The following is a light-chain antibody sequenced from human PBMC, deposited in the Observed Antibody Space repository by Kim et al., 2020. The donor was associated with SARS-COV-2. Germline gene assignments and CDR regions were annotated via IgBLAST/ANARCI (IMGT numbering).Light chain of an antibody. CDR2: GAS. CDR3: QQYHDWPPEYT. V-gene: IGKV3-15*01. CDR1: QSISNN. Sequence: SPGERGPLSCRASQSISNNLAWHQQTPGQAPRLLINGASTRATGIPAMCSGSRSGTEFTLTISGLQSADFAVYYCQQYHDWPPEYTFGQGTKLEIK. J-gene: IGKJ2*01.